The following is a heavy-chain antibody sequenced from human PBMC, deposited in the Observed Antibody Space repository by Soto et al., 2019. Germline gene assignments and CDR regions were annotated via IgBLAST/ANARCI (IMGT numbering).Heavy chain of an antibody. J-gene: IGHJ2*01. CDR3: VRDSGDGSGNAVNHYLDA. CDR2: IKTDASEK. CDR1: GFTLRSYW. V-gene: IGHV3-7*01. Sequence: PGVSLSHSYSASGFTLRSYWMSWVRQAPGKGLEWLATIKTDASEKKYVDSVKGRFTVFRDNAKNSLYLQMDSLRAEDTAVYYCVRDSGDGSGNAVNHYLDAWGRGTPSTVSS. D-gene: IGHD3-10*01.